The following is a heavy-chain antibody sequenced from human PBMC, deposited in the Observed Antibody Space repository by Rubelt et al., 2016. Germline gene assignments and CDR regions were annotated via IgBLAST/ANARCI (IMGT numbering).Heavy chain of an antibody. V-gene: IGHV4-59*12. CDR1: GGSISSYY. D-gene: IGHD3-10*01. CDR2: IYYSGST. CDR3: AGRRVGELLNYYYYYMDV. Sequence: QVQLQESGPGLVKPSETLSLTCTVSGGSISSYYWSWIRQPPGKGLEWIGYIYYSGSTNYNPSLKSRVTISVDTSTNQFSLKLSAVNAADKAGYYCAGRRVGELLNYYYYYMDVWGKGTTVTVSS. J-gene: IGHJ6*03.